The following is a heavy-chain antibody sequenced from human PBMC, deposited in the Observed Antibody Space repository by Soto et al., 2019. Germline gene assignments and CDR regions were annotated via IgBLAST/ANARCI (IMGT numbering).Heavy chain of an antibody. Sequence: GGALRLSCAASGFTFRSYWMHWVRQAPGKGLVWVSRINRDGSSTNYADSVKGRFTISRDNAKNTLYLQMNSLRADDTAVYYCARGPRGLYGNDYWGQGALVTVSS. CDR1: GFTFRSYW. D-gene: IGHD2-8*01. CDR2: INRDGSST. J-gene: IGHJ4*02. V-gene: IGHV3-74*01. CDR3: ARGPRGLYGNDY.